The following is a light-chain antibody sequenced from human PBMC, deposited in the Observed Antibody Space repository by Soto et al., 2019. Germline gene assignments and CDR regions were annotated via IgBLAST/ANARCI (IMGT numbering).Light chain of an antibody. CDR3: QHYDSLPIT. V-gene: IGKV3-20*01. J-gene: IGKJ5*01. CDR2: ATS. Sequence: EIVLTQSPGTLSLSPGERATLSCRASQSVDSTYLAWYQQKPDQSPRLLIYATSTRAAGIPDRFSGSGSGTDFTLTISRLEPEDFAVFYCQHYDSLPITFGQGTRLEI. CDR1: QSVDSTY.